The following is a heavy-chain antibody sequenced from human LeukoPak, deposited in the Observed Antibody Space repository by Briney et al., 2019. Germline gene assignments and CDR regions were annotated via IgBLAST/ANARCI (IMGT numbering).Heavy chain of an antibody. Sequence: SETLSLTCTVPGGSISSYYWSWIRQPPGKGLEWIGYLFHSGTPRYNPSLKSRVTISADTSKNQFFLTLNSTTAADTAVYFCARRRGWKQQLVYFDYWGQGTLATVSS. CDR1: GGSISSYY. J-gene: IGHJ4*02. V-gene: IGHV4-59*08. CDR2: LFHSGTP. D-gene: IGHD6-13*01. CDR3: ARRRGWKQQLVYFDY.